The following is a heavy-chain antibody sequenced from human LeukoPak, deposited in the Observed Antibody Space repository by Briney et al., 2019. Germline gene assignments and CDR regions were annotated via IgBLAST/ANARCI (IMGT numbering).Heavy chain of an antibody. CDR1: GSTFSSYS. CDR3: AREYDFWSGYYGY. D-gene: IGHD3-3*01. V-gene: IGHV3-21*01. J-gene: IGHJ4*02. Sequence: GGSLRLSCAASGSTFSSYSMNWVRQAPGKGLEWVSSITGSSRYVYYADSVKGRFTISRDNAKNSLFLQMNSLRAEDTAVYYCAREYDFWSGYYGYWGQGTLVTVSS. CDR2: ITGSSRYV.